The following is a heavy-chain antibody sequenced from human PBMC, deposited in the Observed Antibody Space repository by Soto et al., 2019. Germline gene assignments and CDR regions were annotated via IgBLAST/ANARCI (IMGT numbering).Heavy chain of an antibody. Sequence: QVQLVESGGGVVQPGMSLSLSCAASGFTFSDYVMDWVRQAPGKGLEWVALTSHDERKISYADSVKGRFTISRGNSEKTLYLQMYSLSAEDTAVYYCVRGRYSNGWYYYDYWGQGTLVTVSS. CDR3: VRGRYSNGWYYYDY. D-gene: IGHD6-19*01. CDR1: GFTFSDYV. CDR2: TSHDERKI. V-gene: IGHV3-33*01. J-gene: IGHJ4*02.